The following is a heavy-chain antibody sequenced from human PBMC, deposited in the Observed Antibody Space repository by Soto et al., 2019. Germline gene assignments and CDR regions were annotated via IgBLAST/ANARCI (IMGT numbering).Heavy chain of an antibody. Sequence: QVQLQESGPGLVKPSQTLSLTCTVSGGSISSGGYYWSWIRQHPGKGLEWIGYIYYSGSTYYNPSLKSRFTISVDTSKNQFSLKLSSVTAADTAVYYCARSPSRSYWVTNPAGWFDPWGQGTLVTVSS. J-gene: IGHJ5*02. CDR3: ARSPSRSYWVTNPAGWFDP. V-gene: IGHV4-31*03. D-gene: IGHD2-8*02. CDR1: GGSISSGGYY. CDR2: IYYSGST.